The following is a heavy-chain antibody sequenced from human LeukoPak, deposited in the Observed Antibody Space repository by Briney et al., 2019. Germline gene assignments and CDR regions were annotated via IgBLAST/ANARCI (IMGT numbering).Heavy chain of an antibody. D-gene: IGHD1-26*01. V-gene: IGHV3-30*03. CDR2: ISYDGSNK. CDR3: ARISGSYVFDY. CDR1: GFTFSNYG. J-gene: IGHJ4*02. Sequence: GGSLRLSCAASGFTFSNYGMHWVRQAPGKGLEWVAVISYDGSNKYYADSVKGRFTISRDNSKNTLCLQMNSLRAEDTAVYYCARISGSYVFDYWGQGTLVTVSS.